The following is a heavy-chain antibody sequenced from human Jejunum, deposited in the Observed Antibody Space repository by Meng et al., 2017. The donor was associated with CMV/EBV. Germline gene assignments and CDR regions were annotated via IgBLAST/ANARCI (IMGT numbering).Heavy chain of an antibody. CDR2: IYWNDDK. CDR3: VHRRVLSGIGYPLDC. V-gene: IGHV2-5*01. D-gene: IGHD2-15*01. CDR1: FSLTTGGMG. Sequence: FSLTTGGMGVGWIRQPPGKALEWVAVIYWNDDKRYSPSLKSRLTITKDTSKNQVVLTMANMDPEDTATFYCVHRRVLSGIGYPLDCWGQGTLVTVSS. J-gene: IGHJ4*02.